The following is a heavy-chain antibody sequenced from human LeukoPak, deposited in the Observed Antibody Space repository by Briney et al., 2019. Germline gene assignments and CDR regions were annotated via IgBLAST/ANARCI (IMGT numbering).Heavy chain of an antibody. D-gene: IGHD2-2*01. CDR1: GFTFSSYA. CDR2: ISYDGSNK. Sequence: GGSLRLSCAVSGFTFSSYAMHWVRQAPGKGLEWVAVISYDGSNKHYADSVKGRFTISRDNSKNTLYLQMNSLRAEDTAVYYCARDRRYCSSTSCYYYYYGMDVWGQGTTVTVSS. V-gene: IGHV3-30*04. CDR3: ARDRRYCSSTSCYYYYYGMDV. J-gene: IGHJ6*02.